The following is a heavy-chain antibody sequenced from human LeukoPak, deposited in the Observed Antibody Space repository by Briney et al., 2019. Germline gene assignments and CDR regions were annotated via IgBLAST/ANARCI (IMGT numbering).Heavy chain of an antibody. CDR1: GFIFSRYS. CDR3: AREFEGTASGAGY. V-gene: IGHV3-21*01. J-gene: IGHJ4*02. CDR2: MSVCSGLI. D-gene: IGHD3-16*01. Sequence: GGSLRLSCAASGFIFSRYSMNWVRQAPGKGLEWVASMSVCSGLIYYAESVRGRFTVSRDNAKNSLYLQMKSLRADDTAVYFCAREFEGTASGAGYWGQGTLVTVSS.